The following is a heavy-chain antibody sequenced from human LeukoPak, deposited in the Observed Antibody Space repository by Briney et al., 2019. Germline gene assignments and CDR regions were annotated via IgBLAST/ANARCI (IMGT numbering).Heavy chain of an antibody. CDR2: IKKDGSDK. Sequence: GGSLRLSCVVTGFTFSNFWMSWVRQAPGKGPEWVANIKKDGSDKEYVDSVKGRYTISRDNAKNSLYLQMNSLRVEDTAVNYCARVVRAYGSAFDFWGQGTMVTVSS. V-gene: IGHV3-7*01. D-gene: IGHD2-15*01. J-gene: IGHJ3*01. CDR3: ARVVRAYGSAFDF. CDR1: GFTFSNFW.